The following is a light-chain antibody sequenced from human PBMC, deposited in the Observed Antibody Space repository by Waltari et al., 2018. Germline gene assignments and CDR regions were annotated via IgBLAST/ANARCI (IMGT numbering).Light chain of an antibody. J-gene: IGLJ2*01. Sequence: QSALTQPASVSGSPGQSIAISCTGTSSDDGGYNYVPCYQRHPGKAPKLSIYEVSNRPSGVVNRFSGSKSGNTASLTISGLQAEDEADYYCSSYTSSSSVVFGGGTKLTVL. CDR1: SSDDGGYNY. CDR2: EVS. V-gene: IGLV2-14*01. CDR3: SSYTSSSSVV.